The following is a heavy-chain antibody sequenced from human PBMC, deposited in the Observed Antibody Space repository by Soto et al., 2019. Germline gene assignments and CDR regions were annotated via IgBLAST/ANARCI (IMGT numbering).Heavy chain of an antibody. D-gene: IGHD2-21*01. V-gene: IGHV1-2*02. Sequence: ASVNVSCKAAGYTFTGYYMHWVRQAPGQGLEWMGWINPNSGGTNYAQKFQGRVTITRDTSASTAYMELSSLRSEDTAVYYCARGAAYSETTSLHPSHAFDIWGQGTIVTVSS. J-gene: IGHJ3*02. CDR3: ARGAAYSETTSLHPSHAFDI. CDR1: GYTFTGYY. CDR2: INPNSGGT.